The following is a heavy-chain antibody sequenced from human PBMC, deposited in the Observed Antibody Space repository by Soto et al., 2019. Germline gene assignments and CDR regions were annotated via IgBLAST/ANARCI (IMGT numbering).Heavy chain of an antibody. V-gene: IGHV3-30*04. J-gene: IGHJ4*02. CDR1: GFTFINYA. D-gene: IGHD3-3*01. CDR3: AGEGPLGIWSGLGLDY. Sequence: QVQLVESGGGVVQTGRSLRLSCATSGFTFINYALHWVRQAPGKGLEWVAGISYDGSKKSYADSVKGQFTISRDSSNNTMYLQLATLQTEETAIYYCAGEGPLGIWSGLGLDYWGQGTLVSVSS. CDR2: ISYDGSKK.